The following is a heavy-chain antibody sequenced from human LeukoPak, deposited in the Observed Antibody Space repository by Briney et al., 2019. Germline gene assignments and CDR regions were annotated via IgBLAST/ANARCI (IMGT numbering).Heavy chain of an antibody. D-gene: IGHD2-15*01. CDR3: ARHGFHCSGGSCYSMYELSRDAFDI. Sequence: GESLKISCQASGYSLDSYWIGWVRQMPGKGLEWVGIIYPGDSDTRYGPSFRGQVTISADKSTYTAYLHFNSLQASDTAIYYCARHGFHCSGGSCYSMYELSRDAFDIWGQGTTVTISS. V-gene: IGHV5-51*01. CDR1: GYSLDSYW. CDR2: IYPGDSDT. J-gene: IGHJ3*02.